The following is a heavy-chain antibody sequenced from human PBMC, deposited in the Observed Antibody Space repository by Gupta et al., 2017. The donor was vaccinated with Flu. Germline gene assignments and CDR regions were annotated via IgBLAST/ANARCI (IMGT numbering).Heavy chain of an antibody. J-gene: IGHJ4*02. V-gene: IGHV4-39*01. CDR3: ARQGKWLQATTFDY. CDR2: VSYSGSI. Sequence: QLQLQESGPGLVKPSETLSLTCTVSGGSISISTYYWGWIRQLPGKGLEWIGSVSYSGSIYYNPSLKSRVSVSLETPKNLFSLRLNSVTAADTAVDYCARQGKWLQATTFDYWGQGALVTVSS. CDR1: GGSISISTYY. D-gene: IGHD5-12*01.